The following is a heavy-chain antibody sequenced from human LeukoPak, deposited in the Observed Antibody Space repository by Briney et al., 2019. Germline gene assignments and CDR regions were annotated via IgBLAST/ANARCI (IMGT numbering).Heavy chain of an antibody. V-gene: IGHV3-21*06. CDR2: ISSSSIYI. D-gene: IGHD7-27*01. CDR1: GFTLSSYS. J-gene: IGHJ4*02. Sequence: GGSLRLSCAASGFTLSSYSMNWVRQAPGKGLEWVSSISSSSIYIYYADSVKGRFTISRDNAKNSLYLQMNSLRAEDTAMYYCAREEGGKLGIDYYFDYWGQGTLVTVSS. CDR3: AREEGGKLGIDYYFDY.